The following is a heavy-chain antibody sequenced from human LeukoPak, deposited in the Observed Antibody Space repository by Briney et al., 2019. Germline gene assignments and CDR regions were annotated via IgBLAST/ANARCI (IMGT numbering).Heavy chain of an antibody. J-gene: IGHJ4*02. CDR2: INPSGGST. CDR3: ARDWITSTWLGIVGAFDY. CDR1: GYTFTSYY. Sequence: ASVKVPCKASGYTFTSYYMHWVRQAPGQGLEWMGIINPSGGSTSYAQKFQGRVTMTRDTSTSTVYMELSSLRSEDTAVYYCARDWITSTWLGIVGAFDYWGQGTLVTVSS. V-gene: IGHV1-46*01. D-gene: IGHD1-26*01.